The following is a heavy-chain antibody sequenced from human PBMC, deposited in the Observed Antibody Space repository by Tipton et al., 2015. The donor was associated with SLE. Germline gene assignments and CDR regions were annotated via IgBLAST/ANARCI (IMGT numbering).Heavy chain of an antibody. CDR1: GYSISSGYY. D-gene: IGHD5-24*01. J-gene: IGHJ3*02. CDR2: IFHGGST. V-gene: IGHV4-38-2*01. CDR3: ARHRGAGYTYDAFDI. Sequence: TLSLTCAVSGYSISSGYYWGWIRQPPGKGLEWIGSIFHGGSTYNNPSLNSRVTISVDTSKNQFSLKLSSVTAADTAIYYCARHRGAGYTYDAFDIWGQGTMVTVSS.